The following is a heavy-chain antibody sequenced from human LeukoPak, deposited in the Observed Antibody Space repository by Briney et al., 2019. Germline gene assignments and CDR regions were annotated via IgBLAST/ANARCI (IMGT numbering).Heavy chain of an antibody. V-gene: IGHV3-9*01. D-gene: IGHD3-22*01. CDR1: GFTFDDYA. J-gene: IGHJ4*02. CDR2: ISWNSGSI. CDR3: AKDIGRYYDSSGYYDY. Sequence: GGTLRLSCAASGFTFDDYAMHWVRQAPGKGLEWVSGISWNSGSIGYADSVKGRFTISRDNAKNSLYLQMNSLRAEDTALYYCAKDIGRYYDSSGYYDYWGQGTLVTVSS.